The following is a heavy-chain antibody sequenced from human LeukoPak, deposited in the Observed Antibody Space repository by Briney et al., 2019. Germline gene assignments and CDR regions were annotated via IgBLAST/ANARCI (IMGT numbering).Heavy chain of an antibody. V-gene: IGHV1-3*01. D-gene: IGHD5/OR15-5a*01. J-gene: IGHJ4*02. CDR1: GYTFTNYA. Sequence: GESLKISCEASGYTFTNYAMHWVRQAPGQRLEWMGWINAGNGNTKYSQKFQGRVTITRDTSASTAYMELSSLRSEDTAVYYCARVQGYSVYFDYWGQGTLVTVSS. CDR3: ARVQGYSVYFDY. CDR2: INAGNGNT.